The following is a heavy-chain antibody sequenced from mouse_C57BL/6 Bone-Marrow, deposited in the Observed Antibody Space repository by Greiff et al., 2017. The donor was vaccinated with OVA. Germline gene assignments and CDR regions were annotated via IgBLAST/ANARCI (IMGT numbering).Heavy chain of an antibody. D-gene: IGHD1-1*01. CDR1: GFSFNTYA. CDR2: IRSKSNNYAT. J-gene: IGHJ4*01. V-gene: IGHV10-1*01. Sequence: EAGGGLVQPKGSLKLSCAASGFSFNTYAMNWVRQAPGKGLEWVARIRSKSNNYATYYADSVKDRFTISRDDSESMLYLQMNNLKTEDTAMYYCVRQDYYGRRDYAMDYWGQGTSVTVSS. CDR3: VRQDYYGRRDYAMDY.